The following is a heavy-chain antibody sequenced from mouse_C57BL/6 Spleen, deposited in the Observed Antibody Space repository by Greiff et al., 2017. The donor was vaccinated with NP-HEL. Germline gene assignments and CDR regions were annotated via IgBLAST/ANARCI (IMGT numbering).Heavy chain of an antibody. V-gene: IGHV5-17*01. Sequence: DVHLVESGGGLVKPGGSLKLSCAASGFTFSDYGMHWVRQAPEKGLEWVAYISSGSSTIYYADTVKGRFTISRDNAKNTLFLQMTRLRSYDTAIYYCARGSGTYAMDYWGQGTSVTVAS. J-gene: IGHJ4*01. CDR1: GFTFSDYG. CDR2: ISSGSSTI. D-gene: IGHD3-1*01. CDR3: ARGSGTYAMDY.